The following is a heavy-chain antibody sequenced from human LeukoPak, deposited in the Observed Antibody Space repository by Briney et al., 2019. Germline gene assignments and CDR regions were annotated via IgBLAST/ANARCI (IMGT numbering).Heavy chain of an antibody. CDR2: INPSGGST. D-gene: IGHD5-24*01. CDR1: GYTFTSYY. V-gene: IGHV1-46*01. CDR3: ARDRRRWLQYFDY. Sequence: ASAKVSCKASGYTFTSYYMHWVRQAPGQGLEWMGIINPSGGSTSYAQKSQGRVTMTRDTSTSTVYMELSSLRSEDTAVYYCARDRRRWLQYFDYWGQGTLVTVSS. J-gene: IGHJ4*02.